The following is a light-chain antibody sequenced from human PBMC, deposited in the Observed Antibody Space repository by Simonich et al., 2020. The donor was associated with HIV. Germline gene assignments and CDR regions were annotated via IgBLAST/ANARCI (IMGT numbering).Light chain of an antibody. CDR1: QGFSSY. V-gene: IGKV1-5*03. Sequence: DIQLTQSPSFLSASVGDRVTITCRASQGFSSYLSWYQQTPGKAPKLLIYKAFSLESGVPSRFSGSGSGTEFTLTISSLQPDDFATYYCQQYNSYWTFGQGTKVEIK. CDR2: KAF. J-gene: IGKJ1*01. CDR3: QQYNSYWT.